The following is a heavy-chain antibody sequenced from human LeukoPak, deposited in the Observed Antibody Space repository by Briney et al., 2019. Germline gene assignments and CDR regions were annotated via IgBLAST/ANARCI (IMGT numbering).Heavy chain of an antibody. CDR3: ARGLFGSSSVDY. CDR2: IYFTGST. Sequence: SETLSLTCTVSGGSVSTNYWSWIRQPPGKGLEWIGYIYFTGSTDYNPSLKSRVAMSVGTSKNQFSLKLSSVTAADTAVYYCARGLFGSSSVDYWGQGILVTVSS. J-gene: IGHJ4*02. V-gene: IGHV4-59*02. CDR1: GGSVSTNY. D-gene: IGHD6-6*01.